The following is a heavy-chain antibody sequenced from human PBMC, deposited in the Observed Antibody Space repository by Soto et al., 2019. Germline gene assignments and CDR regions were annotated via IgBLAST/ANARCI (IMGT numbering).Heavy chain of an antibody. D-gene: IGHD4-17*01. CDR3: TTDFRDYGDYPRVFDY. CDR2: IKSKTDGGTT. Sequence: GESLKISCAASGFTFSNAWMNWVRQAPGKGLEWVGRIKSKTDGGTTDYAAPVKGRFTISRDDSKNTLYLQMNSLKTEDTAVYYCTTDFRDYGDYPRVFDYWGQGTLVTVSS. V-gene: IGHV3-15*07. J-gene: IGHJ4*02. CDR1: GFTFSNAW.